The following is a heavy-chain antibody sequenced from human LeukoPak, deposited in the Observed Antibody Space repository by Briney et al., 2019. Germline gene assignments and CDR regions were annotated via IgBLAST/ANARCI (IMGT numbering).Heavy chain of an antibody. CDR3: ARLLATPGWSLDY. D-gene: IGHD4-23*01. V-gene: IGHV5-51*01. Sequence: GESLKISCKGTGYSFTTYWIGWVRQMPGKGLEWMGIIYPGDSHTRYSPTFQGQVTISADKSISTAYLQWSSLKASDTAMYYCARLLATPGWSLDYWGQGTLVTVSS. CDR1: GYSFTTYW. CDR2: IYPGDSHT. J-gene: IGHJ4*02.